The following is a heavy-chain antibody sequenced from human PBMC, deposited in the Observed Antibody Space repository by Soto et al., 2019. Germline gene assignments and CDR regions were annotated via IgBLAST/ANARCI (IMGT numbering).Heavy chain of an antibody. Sequence: GESLKISCKGSGYSFTSYWISWVRQMPGKGLEWMGRIDPSDSYTNYSPSFQGHVTISADKSISTAYLQWSSLKASDTAMYYCATFLAGFHDAFDIWGQGTMVTVSS. D-gene: IGHD3-3*01. CDR3: ATFLAGFHDAFDI. V-gene: IGHV5-10-1*01. CDR2: IDPSDSYT. J-gene: IGHJ3*02. CDR1: GYSFTSYW.